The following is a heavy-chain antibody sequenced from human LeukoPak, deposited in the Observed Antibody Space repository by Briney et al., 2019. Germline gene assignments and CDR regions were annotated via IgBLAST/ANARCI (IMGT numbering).Heavy chain of an antibody. Sequence: ASVKVSCKASGGTFSSYAISWVRQAPGQGLEWMGRIIPILGIANYAQKFQGRVAITADESTSTAYMELSSLRSEDTAVYYCATGSNWNDRPHAFDIWGQGTMVTVSS. CDR3: ATGSNWNDRPHAFDI. CDR2: IIPILGIA. D-gene: IGHD1-1*01. V-gene: IGHV1-69*04. CDR1: GGTFSSYA. J-gene: IGHJ3*02.